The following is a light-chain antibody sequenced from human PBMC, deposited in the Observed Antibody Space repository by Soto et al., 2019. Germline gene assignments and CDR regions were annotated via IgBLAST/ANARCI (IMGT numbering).Light chain of an antibody. Sequence: DVQMTQAPSSLSASVGDRVTITCRASQGISNYLAWYQQKPGKVPKLLIYAVSILQSGVPSRFSGSGSGTDSTLTISSLQPEDVATYYCQKYNSAPRTFGGGTKVEIK. V-gene: IGKV1-27*01. CDR2: AVS. CDR3: QKYNSAPRT. CDR1: QGISNY. J-gene: IGKJ4*01.